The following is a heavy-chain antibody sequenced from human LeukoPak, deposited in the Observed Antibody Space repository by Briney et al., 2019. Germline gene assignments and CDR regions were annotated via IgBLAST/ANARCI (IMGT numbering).Heavy chain of an antibody. Sequence: GGSLRLSCAASGFTFSSYGMHWVRQAPGKGLEWVAGIWYDGSNKYYADSVKGRFTISRDNSKNTLYLQMNSLRAEDTAVYYCARDQGRWFGSTDAFDIWGQGTMVTVSS. V-gene: IGHV3-33*01. J-gene: IGHJ3*02. CDR3: ARDQGRWFGSTDAFDI. D-gene: IGHD3-10*01. CDR2: IWYDGSNK. CDR1: GFTFSSYG.